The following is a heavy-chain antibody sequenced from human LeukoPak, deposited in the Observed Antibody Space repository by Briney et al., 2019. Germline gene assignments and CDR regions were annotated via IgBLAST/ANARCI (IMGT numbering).Heavy chain of an antibody. Sequence: SVKVSCKASGGTFSSYAISWVRQAPGQGLEWMGRIIPILGIANYAQKFQGRVTITADKSTSTAYMELSGLRSEDTAVYYCAREDGSKYYYYYYGMDVWGQGTTVTVSS. CDR2: IIPILGIA. CDR3: AREDGSKYYYYYYGMDV. V-gene: IGHV1-69*04. J-gene: IGHJ6*02. CDR1: GGTFSSYA.